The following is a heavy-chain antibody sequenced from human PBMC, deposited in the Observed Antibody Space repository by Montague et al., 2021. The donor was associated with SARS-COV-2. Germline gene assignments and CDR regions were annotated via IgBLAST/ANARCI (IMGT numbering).Heavy chain of an antibody. Sequence: SETLSLTCTVSGGSISSSSYFWGWLRPPPGKGLEWIGEINHSGSTNYNPSLKSRVTISVDTSKNQFSLKLSSVTAADTTVYYCARGLGRIEDVWGQGTTVTVSS. J-gene: IGHJ6*02. D-gene: IGHD1-26*01. CDR1: GGSISSSSYF. CDR2: INHSGST. V-gene: IGHV4-39*07. CDR3: ARGLGRIEDV.